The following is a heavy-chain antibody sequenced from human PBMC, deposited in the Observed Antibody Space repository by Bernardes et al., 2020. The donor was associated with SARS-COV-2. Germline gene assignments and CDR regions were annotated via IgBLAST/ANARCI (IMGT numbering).Heavy chain of an antibody. V-gene: IGHV1-24*01. CDR3: ATDQRYYDILTGRTYYYGMDV. J-gene: IGHJ6*02. CDR2: FDPEDGET. D-gene: IGHD3-9*01. Sequence: ASVKVSCKVSGYTFTELSMHWVRQAPGQGLEWMGGFDPEDGETIYAQKFQGRVTMTEDTSTDTAYMELSSLRSEDTAVYYCATDQRYYDILTGRTYYYGMDVWGQGTTVTVSS. CDR1: GYTFTELS.